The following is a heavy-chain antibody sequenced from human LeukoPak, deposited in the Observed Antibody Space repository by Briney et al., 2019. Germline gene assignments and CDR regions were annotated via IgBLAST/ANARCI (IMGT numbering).Heavy chain of an antibody. J-gene: IGHJ6*02. V-gene: IGHV3-7*01. CDR3: ARDRAYCSSTSCYYYYGMDV. CDR2: IKQDGSEK. Sequence: GGSLRLSCAASGVTFSSYCMSWVRQAPGKGLEWVANIKQDGSEKYYVDSVKGRFTITRDNAKNSLYLQMNSLRAEDTAVYYCARDRAYCSSTSCYYYYGMDVWGQGTTVTVSS. D-gene: IGHD2-2*01. CDR1: GVTFSSYC.